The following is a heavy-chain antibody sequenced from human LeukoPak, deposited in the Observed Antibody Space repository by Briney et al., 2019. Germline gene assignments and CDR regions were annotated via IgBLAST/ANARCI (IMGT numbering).Heavy chain of an antibody. V-gene: IGHV4-39*01. Sequence: SETLSLTCTVSGGSISSSSYYWGWIRQPPGKRLEWIGSIYYSGSTYYNPSLKSRVTISVDTSKNQFSLKLSSVTAADTAVYYCARHARNWNDFDYWGQGTLVTASS. CDR1: GGSISSSSYY. D-gene: IGHD1-1*01. J-gene: IGHJ4*02. CDR2: IYYSGST. CDR3: ARHARNWNDFDY.